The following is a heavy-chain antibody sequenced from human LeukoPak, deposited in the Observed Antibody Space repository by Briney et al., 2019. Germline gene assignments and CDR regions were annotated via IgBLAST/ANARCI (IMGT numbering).Heavy chain of an antibody. J-gene: IGHJ6*02. D-gene: IGHD7-27*01. CDR1: GGSFSTSG. CDR2: VIPIYGTP. V-gene: IGHV1-69*05. CDR3: ARDHWGIVENGYDYFYYDMDV. Sequence: ASVKVSCKASGGSFSTSGFSWVRQAPGQGLEWMGGVIPIYGTPSYAQRFQGRVTITTDESTSTAYMELSSLRSEDTAVYYCARDHWGIVENGYDYFYYDMDVWGQGTTVTVSS.